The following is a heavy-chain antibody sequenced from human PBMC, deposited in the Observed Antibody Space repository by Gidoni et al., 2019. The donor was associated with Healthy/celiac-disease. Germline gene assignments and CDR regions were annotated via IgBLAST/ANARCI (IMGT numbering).Heavy chain of an antibody. CDR2: ISGSGGST. Sequence: VQLLESGGGLVQPGGSLRLSCAAYGFPFSSYALSWARQAPGKGLELVSAISGSGGSTYYADSVKGRFTISRDNSKNTLYLQMNRLRAEDTAVYYCAKDPRHYYGSGSYYHYYYYMDVWGKGTTVTVSS. CDR1: GFPFSSYA. J-gene: IGHJ6*03. CDR3: AKDPRHYYGSGSYYHYYYYMDV. D-gene: IGHD3-10*01. V-gene: IGHV3-23*01.